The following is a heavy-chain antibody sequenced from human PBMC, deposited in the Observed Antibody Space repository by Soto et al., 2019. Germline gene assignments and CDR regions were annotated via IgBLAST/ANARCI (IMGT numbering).Heavy chain of an antibody. Sequence: QITLKESGPTLVKPTQTLTLTCTFSGFSLSSSGEGVAWIRQPPGKALEWLALIYWDDDKRYSPSLKSRLTITRYTAKRQEVLTMPNMDPVDTGTYDCAHKYTVVAAATSTWFDPWGQGTLVTVSS. CDR3: AHKYTVVAAATSTWFDP. D-gene: IGHD2-15*01. CDR2: IYWDDDK. V-gene: IGHV2-5*02. CDR1: GFSLSSSGEG. J-gene: IGHJ5*02.